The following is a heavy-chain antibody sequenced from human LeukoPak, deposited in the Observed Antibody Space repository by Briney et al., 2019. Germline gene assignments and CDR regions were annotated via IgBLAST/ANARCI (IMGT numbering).Heavy chain of an antibody. J-gene: IGHJ4*02. Sequence: PGGSLRLSCVASGFTFSSYAMSWVRQAPGKGLEWVAVLSHDGTNKYYADSVKGRFTISRDNSKNTLYLQMNSLRAEDTAVYYCASGFLRNWYYLGDYWGQGTLVTVSS. V-gene: IGHV3-30*03. CDR3: ASGFLRNWYYLGDY. D-gene: IGHD3-16*01. CDR1: GFTFSSYA. CDR2: LSHDGTNK.